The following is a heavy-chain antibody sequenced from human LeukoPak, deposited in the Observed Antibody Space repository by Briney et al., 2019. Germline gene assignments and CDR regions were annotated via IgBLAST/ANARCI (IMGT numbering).Heavy chain of an antibody. CDR3: AKRAVTPLPDYYYYYGMDV. Sequence: PGGSLRLSCAASGFTFSSYAMSRVRQAPGKGLEWVSAISGSGGSTYYADSVKGRFTISRDNSKNTLYLQMNSLRAEDTAVYYCAKRAVTPLPDYYYYYGMDVWGQGTTVTVSS. V-gene: IGHV3-23*01. D-gene: IGHD4-17*01. CDR2: ISGSGGST. J-gene: IGHJ6*02. CDR1: GFTFSSYA.